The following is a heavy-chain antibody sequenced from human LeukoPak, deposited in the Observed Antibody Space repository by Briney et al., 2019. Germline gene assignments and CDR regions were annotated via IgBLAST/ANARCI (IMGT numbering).Heavy chain of an antibody. Sequence: GGSLRLSCAASGFTFSSYAMSWVRQAPGKGLEWVSAISGSGGSTYYADSVKGRFTISRDNSKNTLYLQMNSLRAEDTAVYYCARALYYDFSDPLFDPWGQGTLVTVSS. CDR3: ARALYYDFSDPLFDP. V-gene: IGHV3-23*01. J-gene: IGHJ5*02. D-gene: IGHD3-3*01. CDR2: ISGSGGST. CDR1: GFTFSSYA.